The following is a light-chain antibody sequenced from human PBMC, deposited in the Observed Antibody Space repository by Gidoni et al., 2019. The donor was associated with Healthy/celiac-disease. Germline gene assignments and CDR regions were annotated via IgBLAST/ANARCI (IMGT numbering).Light chain of an antibody. Sequence: DIVMTQSPLSLPVTPGEPASISCRSSQSLLHSNGYNYLDWYLQKPGQSPQLLIYLGSNRASGVPDRFSGSGSGTDFTLKISRVEAEDVGVYYCMQGGLTFGGGTKVEIK. J-gene: IGKJ4*01. V-gene: IGKV2-28*01. CDR1: QSLLHSNGYNY. CDR2: LGS. CDR3: MQGGLT.